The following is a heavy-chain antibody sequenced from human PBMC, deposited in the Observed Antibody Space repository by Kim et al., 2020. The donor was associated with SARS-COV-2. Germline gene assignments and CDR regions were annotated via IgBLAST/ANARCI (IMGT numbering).Heavy chain of an antibody. D-gene: IGHD6-6*01. CDR1: GGSFSGYY. J-gene: IGHJ6*02. CDR3: ARLKNSSSPYYYYYGMDV. CDR2: INHSGST. V-gene: IGHV4-34*01. Sequence: SETLSLTCAVYGGSFSGYYWSWIRQPPGKGLEWIGEINHSGSTNYNPSLKSRVTISVDTSKNQFSLKLSSVTAADTAVYYCARLKNSSSPYYYYYGMDVWGQGTTVTVSS.